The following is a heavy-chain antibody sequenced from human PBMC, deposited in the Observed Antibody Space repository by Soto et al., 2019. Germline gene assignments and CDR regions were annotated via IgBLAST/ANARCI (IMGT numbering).Heavy chain of an antibody. Sequence: PGGSLRLSCAASGFTFNSYGIHWVRQAPGKGLEWVAVISHDGSKTNYADSVKGRVTISRDNSKDTVYLQMNSLRAEDTAVYYCAKDTSYYSSSGYYVLDSWCQGT. CDR3: AKDTSYYSSSGYYVLDS. V-gene: IGHV3-30*18. D-gene: IGHD3-22*01. CDR1: GFTFNSYG. CDR2: ISHDGSKT. J-gene: IGHJ5*01.